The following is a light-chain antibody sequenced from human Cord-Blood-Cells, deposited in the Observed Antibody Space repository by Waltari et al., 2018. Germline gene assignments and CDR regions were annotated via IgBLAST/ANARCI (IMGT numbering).Light chain of an antibody. CDR2: DAS. CDR1: QSVSSY. V-gene: IGKV3-11*01. Sequence: EIVLTQSPRTLSLSPGERATLSCRASQSVSSYLAWYQQKPGQAPRLLIYDASNRATGIPARFSGSGSGTDFTLTISSLEPEDFAVYYCQQRSNWPPWTFGQGTKVEIK. J-gene: IGKJ1*01. CDR3: QQRSNWPPWT.